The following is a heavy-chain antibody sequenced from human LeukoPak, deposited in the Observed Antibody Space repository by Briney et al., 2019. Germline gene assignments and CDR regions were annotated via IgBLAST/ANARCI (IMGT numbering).Heavy chain of an antibody. Sequence: SETLSLTCAVYGGSFSGYYWSWIRQPPGKGLEWIGEINHSGSTNYNPSLKSRVTISVDTSKNQFSLKLSSVTAADTAVYYCARRPALTVVVVAAAFDYWGHGTLVTVSS. CDR3: ARRPALTVVVVAAAFDY. J-gene: IGHJ4*01. V-gene: IGHV4-34*01. CDR2: INHSGST. CDR1: GGSFSGYY. D-gene: IGHD2-15*01.